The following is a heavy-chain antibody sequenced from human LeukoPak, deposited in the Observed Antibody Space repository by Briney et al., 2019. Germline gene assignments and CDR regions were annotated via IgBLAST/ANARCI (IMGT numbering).Heavy chain of an antibody. Sequence: SETLSLTCTVSGGSISSNSYYWGWIRQPPGKGLEWIGSIYYSGSTYYNPSLKSRVTISVDTSKNQFSLKLSSVTAADTAVYYCARGRNATAYYDFWSGYSSFDYWGQGTLVTVSS. V-gene: IGHV4-39*01. D-gene: IGHD3-3*01. CDR2: IYYSGST. CDR1: GGSISSNSYY. J-gene: IGHJ4*02. CDR3: ARGRNATAYYDFWSGYSSFDY.